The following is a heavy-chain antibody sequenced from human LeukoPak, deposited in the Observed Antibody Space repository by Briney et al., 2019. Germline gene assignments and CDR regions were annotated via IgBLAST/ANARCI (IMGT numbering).Heavy chain of an antibody. Sequence: GGSLRLSCAPSGFTFSSYAMSWVRQAPGKGLECISGIIGSGGITYYADSVKGRFTISRDNSKNTLYLQIYSLRAGDTAVYYCAKDDALIRFNDWGQGTLVTVSS. CDR1: GFTFSSYA. CDR3: AKDDALIRFND. CDR2: IIGSGGIT. V-gene: IGHV3-23*01. D-gene: IGHD3-3*01. J-gene: IGHJ4*02.